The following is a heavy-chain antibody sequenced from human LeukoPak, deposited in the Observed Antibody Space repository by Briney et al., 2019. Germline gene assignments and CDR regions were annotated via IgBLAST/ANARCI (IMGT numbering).Heavy chain of an antibody. Sequence: SETLSLTCTVSGGSISSGSYYWSWIRQPAGKGLEWIGRIYTSGSTNYNPSLKSRVTISVDTSKNQFSLKLSSVTAADTAVYYCARDQLPVVPAAITADAFDIWGQGTMVTVSS. D-gene: IGHD2-2*02. J-gene: IGHJ3*02. V-gene: IGHV4-61*02. CDR2: IYTSGST. CDR1: GGSISSGSYY. CDR3: ARDQLPVVPAAITADAFDI.